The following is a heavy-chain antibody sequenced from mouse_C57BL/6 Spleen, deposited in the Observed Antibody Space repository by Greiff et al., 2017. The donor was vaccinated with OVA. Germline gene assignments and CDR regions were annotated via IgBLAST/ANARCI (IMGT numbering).Heavy chain of an antibody. Sequence: EVQLVESGPGLVKPSQSLSLTCSVTGYSITSGYYWNWIRQFPGNKLEWMGYISYDGSNNYNPSLKNRISITRDTSKNQFFLKLNSVTTEDTATYYCAREGYYLYYFDYWGQGTTLTVSS. D-gene: IGHD2-3*01. CDR3: AREGYYLYYFDY. CDR1: GYSITSGYY. V-gene: IGHV3-6*01. CDR2: ISYDGSN. J-gene: IGHJ2*01.